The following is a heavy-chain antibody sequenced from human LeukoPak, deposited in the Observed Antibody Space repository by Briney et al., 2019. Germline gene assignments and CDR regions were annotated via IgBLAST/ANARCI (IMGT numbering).Heavy chain of an antibody. CDR2: INPSGGST. CDR1: GDTFSSYY. D-gene: IGHD6-13*01. J-gene: IGHJ6*03. V-gene: IGHV1-46*01. Sequence: ASVKVSCKASGDTFSSYYMHWVRQAPGQGLEWMGIINPSGGSTSYAQKFQGRVTMTRDTSTSTVYMELSSLRSEDTAVYYCARVGTSSSWYGGYYYYMDVWGKGTTVTVSS. CDR3: ARVGTSSSWYGGYYYYMDV.